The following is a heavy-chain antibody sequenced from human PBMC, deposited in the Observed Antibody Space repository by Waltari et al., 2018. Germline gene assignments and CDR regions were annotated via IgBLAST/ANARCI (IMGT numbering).Heavy chain of an antibody. CDR1: GFTFSGST. CDR3: ARGGWGFYLDD. CDR2: ISSTGSYT. D-gene: IGHD7-27*01. J-gene: IGHJ4*02. V-gene: IGHV3-21*01. Sequence: EVQVVESGGGLVQPGGSLKLSCATSGFTFSGSTIHWVRQTSGKGLEWVSSISSTGSYTHYADSVKGRFSISRDNAKNSLYLQMNSLRAEDTAVYYCARGGWGFYLDDWGQGTLVT.